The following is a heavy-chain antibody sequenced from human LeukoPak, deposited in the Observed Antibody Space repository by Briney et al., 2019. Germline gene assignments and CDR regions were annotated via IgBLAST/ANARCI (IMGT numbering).Heavy chain of an antibody. V-gene: IGHV4-34*01. CDR3: ARTKFWSGYYSALSAFDI. CDR1: GGSFSGYY. CDR2: INHSGST. J-gene: IGHJ3*02. Sequence: SETLSLTCAVYGGSFSGYYWSWIRQPPGKGLEWIGEINHSGSTNYNPSPKSRVTISVDTSKNQFSLKLSSVTAADTAVYYCARTKFWSGYYSALSAFDIWGQGTMVTVSS. D-gene: IGHD3-3*01.